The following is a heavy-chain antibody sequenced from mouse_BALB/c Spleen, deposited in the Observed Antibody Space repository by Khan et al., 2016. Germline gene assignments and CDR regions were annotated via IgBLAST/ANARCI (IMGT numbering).Heavy chain of an antibody. CDR3: ARYDGYYFDY. CDR2: INYSGST. CDR1: GHSITSGY. Sequence: EVQLQESGPSLVKPPQTLSLTCSVTGHSITSGYWTWIRKFPGNKLEYMGYINYSGSTYYNPSLKSRISITRDTSKNQYYLQLNSVTTEDTATYYCARYDGYYFDYWGRGTTLTVSS. V-gene: IGHV3-8*02. J-gene: IGHJ2*01. D-gene: IGHD2-3*01.